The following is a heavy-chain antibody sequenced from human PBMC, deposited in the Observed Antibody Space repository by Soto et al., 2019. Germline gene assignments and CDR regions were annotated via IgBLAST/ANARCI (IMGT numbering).Heavy chain of an antibody. J-gene: IGHJ6*02. CDR3: AKSLSYYDSSGYYGYYYYGMDV. CDR2: ISGSGGST. D-gene: IGHD3-22*01. V-gene: IGHV3-23*01. CDR1: GFTFSSHG. Sequence: EVQLLESGGGLVQPGGSLRLSCAASGFTFSSHGMSWVRQAPGKGLEWVSAISGSGGSTYYAESVKGRLTISRDNSKNGLYLQMNSLRAEDTAVYYCAKSLSYYDSSGYYGYYYYGMDVWGQGTTVTVSS.